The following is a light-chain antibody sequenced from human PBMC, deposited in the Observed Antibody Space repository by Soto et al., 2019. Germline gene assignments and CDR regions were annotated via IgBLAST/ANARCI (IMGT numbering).Light chain of an antibody. J-gene: IGKJ5*01. CDR2: GAT. Sequence: ATLSLSPGKGATPSCRASQSGSSSYIAWYQQRPGQTPSLPIYGATPMATGIPDRFSGSGSGTHFTLTISRLEPGEFAVYYCPHFGDTAFTFGQRTRL. CDR3: PHFGDTAFT. V-gene: IGKV3-20*01. CDR1: QSGSSSY.